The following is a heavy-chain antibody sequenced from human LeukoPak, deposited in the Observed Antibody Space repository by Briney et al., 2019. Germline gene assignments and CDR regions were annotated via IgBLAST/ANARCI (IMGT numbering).Heavy chain of an antibody. J-gene: IGHJ6*03. CDR2: INPNSGGT. V-gene: IGHV1-2*02. D-gene: IGHD3-3*01. CDR3: ARVKLNDFWSGYSLMDV. CDR1: GYTFTSYG. Sequence: ASVKVSCKASGYTFTSYGISWVRQAPGQGLEWMGWINPNSGGTNYAQKFQGRVTMTRDTSISTAYMELSRLRSDDTAVYYCARVKLNDFWSGYSLMDVWGKGTTVTVSS.